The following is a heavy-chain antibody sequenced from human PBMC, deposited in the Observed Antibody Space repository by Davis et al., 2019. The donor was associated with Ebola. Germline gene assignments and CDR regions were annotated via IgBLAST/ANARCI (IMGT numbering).Heavy chain of an antibody. D-gene: IGHD4-23*01. V-gene: IGHV1-69*06. CDR3: ASGYGGNFNWYFDL. CDR1: GGTFSSYA. CDR2: IIPIFGTA. Sequence: SVKISCKASGGTFSSYAISWVRQAPGQGLEWMGGIIPIFGTANYAQKFQGRVTITADKSTSTAYMELSSLRSDDTAVYYCASGYGGNFNWYFDLWGRGTLVTVSS. J-gene: IGHJ2*01.